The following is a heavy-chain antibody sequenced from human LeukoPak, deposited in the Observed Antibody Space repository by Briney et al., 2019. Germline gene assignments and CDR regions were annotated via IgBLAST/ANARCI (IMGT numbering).Heavy chain of an antibody. V-gene: IGHV1-3*03. Sequence: ALVKVSCKASGYTFTSYAMHWVRQAPGQRLEWMGWINAGNGNTKYSQEFQGRVTITRDTSASTAYMELSSLRSEDMAVYYCARESRRLRLGELSLWGQGTLVTVSS. CDR2: INAGNGNT. CDR1: GYTFTSYA. J-gene: IGHJ4*02. D-gene: IGHD3-16*02. CDR3: ARESRRLRLGELSL.